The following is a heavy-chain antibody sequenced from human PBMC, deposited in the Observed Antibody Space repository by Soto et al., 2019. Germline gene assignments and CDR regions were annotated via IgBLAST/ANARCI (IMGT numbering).Heavy chain of an antibody. Sequence: QVQLVESGGGVVQPGRSLRLSCAASGFTFSSYAKHWVRQAPGKGLEWVAVISYDGSNKYYAGSVKGRFTISRDNSKNTLYLQMNSLRAEDTAVYYCARDYYRFNSGYGFSMDVWGQGTTVTVSS. J-gene: IGHJ6*02. D-gene: IGHD5-12*01. V-gene: IGHV3-30-3*01. CDR3: ARDYYRFNSGYGFSMDV. CDR2: ISYDGSNK. CDR1: GFTFSSYA.